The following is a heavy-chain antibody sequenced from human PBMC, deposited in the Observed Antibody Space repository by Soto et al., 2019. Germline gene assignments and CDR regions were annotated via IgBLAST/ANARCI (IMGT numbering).Heavy chain of an antibody. CDR1: GYTFTSYA. D-gene: IGHD3-22*01. CDR3: ARETQFGTVIVAEWFDP. J-gene: IGHJ5*02. Sequence: QVQLVQSGAEEKKPGASVKVSCKASGYTFTSYAMHWVRQAPGQRLEWMGWINAGNGNTKYSQKCQGRDTITKXXAXSXXDMELSSLTCEDTAVYYCARETQFGTVIVAEWFDPWGQGTLVTVSS. V-gene: IGHV1-3*05. CDR2: INAGNGNT.